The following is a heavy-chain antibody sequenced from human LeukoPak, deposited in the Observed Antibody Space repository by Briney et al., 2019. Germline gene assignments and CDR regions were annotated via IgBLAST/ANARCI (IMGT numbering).Heavy chain of an antibody. CDR1: GDSISSGGYS. J-gene: IGHJ5*02. V-gene: IGHV4-30-2*01. CDR3: AREGYGDSGWFDP. D-gene: IGHD4-17*01. Sequence: SETLSLTCAVSGDSISSGGYSWSWIRQPPGKGLEWLGYISHTGSSNYNPSLKSRVTISVDRSKNQFSLNLSSVTAADTAVYYCAREGYGDSGWFDPWGQGTLVTVSS. CDR2: ISHTGSS.